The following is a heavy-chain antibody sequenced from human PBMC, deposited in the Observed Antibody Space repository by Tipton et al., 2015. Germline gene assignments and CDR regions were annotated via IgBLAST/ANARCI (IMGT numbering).Heavy chain of an antibody. CDR3: ARRCGTDCYWGYYFDH. D-gene: IGHD2-21*01. V-gene: IGHV4-61*01. CDR2: ISYTDGA. J-gene: IGHJ4*02. Sequence: TLSLTCTVSGGSVTSGSYYWSWIRQPPGKGLEWIGYISYTDGAHYNPALKSRVTISVDTSKNQFSLTLNSVAAADTAVYYCARRCGTDCYWGYYFDHWGQGTLVNVSS. CDR1: GGSVTSGSYY.